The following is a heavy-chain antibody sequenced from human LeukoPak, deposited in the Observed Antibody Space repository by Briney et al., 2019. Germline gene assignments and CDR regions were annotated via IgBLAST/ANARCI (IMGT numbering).Heavy chain of an antibody. J-gene: IGHJ4*02. CDR3: AKTDLTTGLYDY. Sequence: GGSLRLSCAASGFTFVSYAMNWVRQAPGKGLEWVSAISGGGGTTYYADSVKGRITSSRDNSKNTLYLQMNSLRAEDSAVYYCAKTDLTTGLYDYWGQGTLVTVSS. D-gene: IGHD4-17*01. V-gene: IGHV3-23*01. CDR2: ISGGGGTT. CDR1: GFTFVSYA.